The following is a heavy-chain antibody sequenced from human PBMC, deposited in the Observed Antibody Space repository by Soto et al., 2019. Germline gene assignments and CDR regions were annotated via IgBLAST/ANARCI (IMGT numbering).Heavy chain of an antibody. D-gene: IGHD1-1*01. CDR2: INPNSGGT. CDR3: AREPATAKPEGVDF. J-gene: IGHJ4*02. V-gene: IGHV1-2*02. Sequence: ASVKVSCKASGYTFSDYYIHWVRQAPGQGLEWMGWINPNSGGTKYAPKFQGGVTMTRDTSITTAYMELSRLRSGDTAVYYCAREPATAKPEGVDFWGQGTLVTVSP. CDR1: GYTFSDYY.